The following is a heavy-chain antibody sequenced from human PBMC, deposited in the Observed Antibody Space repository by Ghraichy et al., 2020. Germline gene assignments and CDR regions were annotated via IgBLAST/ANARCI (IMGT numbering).Heavy chain of an antibody. CDR3: TKGNGVNSVSSGD. D-gene: IGHD1-26*01. J-gene: IGHJ4*02. V-gene: IGHV3-23*01. CDR2: ITGSGSNT. Sequence: GGSLRLSCAGSGFTFRSDAMTWVRQAPGKGLEWVSAITGSGSNTYYADSVKGRFTISRDNSKNTLFLQMTGLRDEDTAVYYCTKGNGVNSVSSGDWGQGTLVTVSS. CDR1: GFTFRSDA.